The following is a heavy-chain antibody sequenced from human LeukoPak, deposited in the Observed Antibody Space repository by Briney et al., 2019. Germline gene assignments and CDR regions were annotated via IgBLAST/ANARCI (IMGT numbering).Heavy chain of an antibody. J-gene: IGHJ4*02. CDR1: GGSISSSSYY. Sequence: SETLSLTCTVSGGSISSSSYYWGWIRQPPGKGLEWIGSIYYSGSTYYNPSLKSRVTISVDTSKSQFSLKLSSVTAADAAVYYCARHSYYHDSSGSYYYFDYWGQGTLVTVSS. D-gene: IGHD3-22*01. V-gene: IGHV4-39*01. CDR2: IYYSGST. CDR3: ARHSYYHDSSGSYYYFDY.